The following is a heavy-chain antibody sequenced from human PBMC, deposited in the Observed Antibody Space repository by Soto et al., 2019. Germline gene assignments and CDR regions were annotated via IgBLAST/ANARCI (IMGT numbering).Heavy chain of an antibody. CDR3: SWYYYSYMNV. CDR2: IKNTGGGGTT. Sequence: EMQLVESGGTLVKPGASLTLSCLASGSSFTGAWMNWVRQAPGKGLEWVGRIKNTGGGGTTDYAALVKDRFSISRDDSKNTLYLQMNSLQTEDTAVYCCSWYYYSYMNVWGKGTTVTVSS. CDR1: GSSFTGAW. D-gene: IGHD1-20*01. J-gene: IGHJ6*03. V-gene: IGHV3-15*02.